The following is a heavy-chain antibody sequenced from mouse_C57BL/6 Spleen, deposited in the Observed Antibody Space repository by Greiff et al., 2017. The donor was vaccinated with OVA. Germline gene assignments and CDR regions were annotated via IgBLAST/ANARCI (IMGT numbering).Heavy chain of an antibody. Sequence: EVQLVESGGGLVKPGGSLKLSCAASGFTFSSYTMSWVRQTPEKRLEWVATISGGGGNTYYPDSVKGRFTISRDNAKNTLYLQMSSLRSEDTAVYYCARRGYYGSLGAMDYWGQGTSVTVSS. V-gene: IGHV5-9*04. D-gene: IGHD1-1*01. J-gene: IGHJ4*01. CDR2: ISGGGGNT. CDR1: GFTFSSYT. CDR3: ARRGYYGSLGAMDY.